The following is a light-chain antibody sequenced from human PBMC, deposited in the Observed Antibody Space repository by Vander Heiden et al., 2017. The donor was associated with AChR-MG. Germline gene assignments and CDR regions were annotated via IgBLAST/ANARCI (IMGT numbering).Light chain of an antibody. V-gene: IGKV1-39*01. J-gene: IGKJ2*01. Sequence: DIQMTQSPSSLSASVGDRVTITCRASQSISNYLNWYQQKPGKAPKLLIYAASSLQSGVPSRFSGSGSGTDFTLTVSILQPEDFATYYCQQSDSTPPTFGQRTKLEIK. CDR3: QQSDSTPPT. CDR1: QSISNY. CDR2: AAS.